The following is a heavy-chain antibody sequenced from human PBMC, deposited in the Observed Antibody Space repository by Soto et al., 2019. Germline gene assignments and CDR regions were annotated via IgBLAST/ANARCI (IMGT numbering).Heavy chain of an antibody. J-gene: IGHJ6*02. V-gene: IGHV1-8*01. CDR3: AREKDSYGMDV. CDR2: MNPNSGNT. CDR1: GYTFTSYD. Sequence: QVQLVQSGAEVKKPGASVKVSCKASGYTFTSYDIKWVRQATGHGLEWMGWMNPNSGNTGYAQKFQGIVTKTRNTSISTAYMELSSLRSEDTAVYYCAREKDSYGMDVWGQGNTFTVSS.